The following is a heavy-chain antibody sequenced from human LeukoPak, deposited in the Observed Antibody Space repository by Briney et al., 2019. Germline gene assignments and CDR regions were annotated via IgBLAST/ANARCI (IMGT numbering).Heavy chain of an antibody. CDR1: GYTFTCYY. V-gene: IGHV1-2*02. CDR2: INPNSGGT. J-gene: IGHJ6*03. Sequence: GASVKDSCKAPGYTFTCYYMHWVRQAPGQGLEWMGWINPNSGGTNSAQKFQGRVTTTRDTSISTAYMELSRLRSDDTAVYYCARGVVAATFYYYMDVWGKGTTVTVSS. CDR3: ARGVVAATFYYYMDV. D-gene: IGHD2-15*01.